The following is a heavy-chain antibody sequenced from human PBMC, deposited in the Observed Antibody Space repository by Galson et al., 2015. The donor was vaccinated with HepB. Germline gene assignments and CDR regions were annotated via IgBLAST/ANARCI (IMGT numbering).Heavy chain of an antibody. V-gene: IGHV1-18*04. Sequence: SVKVSCKASGYTFTSYDISWVRQAPGQGLEWLGRISGYNGHTNYARNLQNKVTMTTDTSTSTAYLELRRLKSDDTAIYYCASGGSDSATWGQGTLFSVYS. J-gene: IGHJ5*02. CDR2: ISGYNGHT. CDR3: ASGGSDSAT. CDR1: GYTFTSYD. D-gene: IGHD3-16*01.